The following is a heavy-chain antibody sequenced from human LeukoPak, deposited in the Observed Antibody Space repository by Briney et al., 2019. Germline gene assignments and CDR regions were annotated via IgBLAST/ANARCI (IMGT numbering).Heavy chain of an antibody. V-gene: IGHV4-39*01. CDR2: IYHSGST. CDR3: ARGPYCGAGGCYSRWFDP. D-gene: IGHD2-15*01. CDR1: GGSISSSSYY. Sequence: SETLSLTCTVSGGSISSSSYYWGWIRQPPGKGLEWIGSIYHSGSTYYNPSLKSRVTISVDTSKNQFSLKLSSVTAADTAVYYCARGPYCGAGGCYSRWFDPWGQGTLVTVSS. J-gene: IGHJ5*02.